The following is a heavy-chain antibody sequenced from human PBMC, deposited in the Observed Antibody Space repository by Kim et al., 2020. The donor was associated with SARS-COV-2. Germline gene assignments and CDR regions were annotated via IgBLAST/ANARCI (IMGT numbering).Heavy chain of an antibody. V-gene: IGHV3-43*02. CDR1: GFTFDDYA. CDR2: ISGDGGST. J-gene: IGHJ4*02. Sequence: GGSLRLSCAASGFTFDDYAMHWVRQAPGKGLEWVSLISGDGGSTYYADSVKGRFTISRDNSKNSLYLQMNSLRTEDTALYYCAKEWGRDYYDSSGLGYWGQGTLVTVSS. CDR3: AKEWGRDYYDSSGLGY. D-gene: IGHD3-22*01.